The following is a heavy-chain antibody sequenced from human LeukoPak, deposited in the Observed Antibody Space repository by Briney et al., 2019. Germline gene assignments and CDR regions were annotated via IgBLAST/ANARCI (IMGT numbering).Heavy chain of an antibody. J-gene: IGHJ5*02. V-gene: IGHV1-8*01. CDR1: GYSFNIYE. CDR2: VNPNSGDT. CDR3: SRGPRFDP. Sequence: GASVKVSCKTSGYSFNIYEINWVRQATGQGLEWMGWVNPNSGDTDYAQKFQGRLTMTRNTSISTAYMVLSGRRLEDTAVYYCSRGPRFDPWGQGTQVTVSS.